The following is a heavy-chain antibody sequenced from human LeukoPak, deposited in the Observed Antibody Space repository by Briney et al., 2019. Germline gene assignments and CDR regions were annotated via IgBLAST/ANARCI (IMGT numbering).Heavy chain of an antibody. Sequence: SVKVSCKASGGTFSSYAISWVRQAPGQGLEWMGGIIPIFGTANYAQKFQGRVTITADESTSTAYMELSSLRSEDTAVYYCARFTGLSSGWLWAWDYYYYGMDVWGQGTMVTVSS. V-gene: IGHV1-69*01. CDR3: ARFTGLSSGWLWAWDYYYYGMDV. D-gene: IGHD6-19*01. CDR2: IIPIFGTA. J-gene: IGHJ6*02. CDR1: GGTFSSYA.